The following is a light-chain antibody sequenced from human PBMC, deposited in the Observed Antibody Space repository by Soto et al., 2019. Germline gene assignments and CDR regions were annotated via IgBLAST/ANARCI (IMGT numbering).Light chain of an antibody. V-gene: IGKV3-20*01. CDR3: QQYGSSPLT. Sequence: EIVSTQSPGTLSLSPGERATLSCRASQSVSSSYLAWYQQKPGQAPRLLSYGASSSATGNPDRFSGSGSGTDFTLTISRLEPEDFAVYYCQQYGSSPLTFGQGTRLE. CDR2: GAS. J-gene: IGKJ5*01. CDR1: QSVSSSY.